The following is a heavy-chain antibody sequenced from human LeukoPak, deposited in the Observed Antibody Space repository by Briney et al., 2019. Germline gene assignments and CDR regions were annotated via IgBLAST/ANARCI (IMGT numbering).Heavy chain of an antibody. D-gene: IGHD5-18*01. Sequence: GSLRLSCAASGFTFSSYAMHWVRQAPGKGLEWVAVISYDGSNKYYADSVKGRFTISRDNSKNTLYLQMNSLRAEDTAVYYRARDDHRGYSYGYGDYWGQGTLVTVSS. CDR2: ISYDGSNK. CDR3: ARDDHRGYSYGYGDY. CDR1: GFTFSSYA. J-gene: IGHJ4*02. V-gene: IGHV3-30-3*01.